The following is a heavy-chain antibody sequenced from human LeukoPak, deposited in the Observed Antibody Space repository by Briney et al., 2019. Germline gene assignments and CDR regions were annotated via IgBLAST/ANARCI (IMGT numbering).Heavy chain of an antibody. J-gene: IGHJ5*02. CDR1: GHTFTGYY. CDR3: ARSHGKTKVKFDP. V-gene: IGHV1-2*02. CDR2: MNPNVGGA. Sequence: ASVKVSCKASGHTFTGYYVYWVRQAPGQGLEWMGWMNPNVGGANFPQKFQGRVTVTSDPAISAAYMELRSLRSDDTAVYYCARSHGKTKVKFDPWGQGTLVTVSS. D-gene: IGHD4-23*01.